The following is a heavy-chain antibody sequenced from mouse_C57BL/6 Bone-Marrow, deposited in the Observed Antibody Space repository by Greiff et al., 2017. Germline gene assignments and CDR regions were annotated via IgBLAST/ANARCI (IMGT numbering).Heavy chain of an antibody. Sequence: EVQVVESGGGLVKPGGSLKLSCAASGFTFSSYAMSWVRQTPEERLEWVATISDGGSYTYYPDNVKGRFTISRENARNNLYLQMSHLKSEDTAMYYCAREGLLREGFAYWGQGTLVTVSA. CDR3: AREGLLREGFAY. J-gene: IGHJ3*01. CDR1: GFTFSSYA. V-gene: IGHV5-4*01. D-gene: IGHD1-1*01. CDR2: ISDGGSYT.